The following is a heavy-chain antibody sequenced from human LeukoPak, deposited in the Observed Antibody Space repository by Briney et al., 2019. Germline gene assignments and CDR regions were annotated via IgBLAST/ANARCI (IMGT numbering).Heavy chain of an antibody. V-gene: IGHV3-30*03. J-gene: IGHJ4*02. D-gene: IGHD4-17*01. Sequence: GGSLRLSCTASGYTFSDYGMHWVRQAPGKGLEWLSVISYSGVVKFYADSVKGRYTISRDNIKNTLYLQMNSLRAEDTAVYYCARRGYGDYAPFDYWGQGALVTVSS. CDR1: GYTFSDYG. CDR2: ISYSGVVK. CDR3: ARRGYGDYAPFDY.